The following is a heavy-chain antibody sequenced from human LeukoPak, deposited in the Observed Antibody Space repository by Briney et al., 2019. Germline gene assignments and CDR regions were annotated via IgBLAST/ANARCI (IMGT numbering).Heavy chain of an antibody. J-gene: IGHJ5*02. CDR3: ARDNIAVAGYNWFDP. CDR1: GYTFTGYD. V-gene: IGHV1-2*02. CDR2: INPNSGGT. Sequence: ASVKVSCKASGYTFTGYDMHWVRQAPGQGLEWMGCINPNSGGTNYAQKFQGRVTMTRDTSISTAYMELSRLRSDDKAVYYCARDNIAVAGYNWFDPWGQGTPVTVSS. D-gene: IGHD6-19*01.